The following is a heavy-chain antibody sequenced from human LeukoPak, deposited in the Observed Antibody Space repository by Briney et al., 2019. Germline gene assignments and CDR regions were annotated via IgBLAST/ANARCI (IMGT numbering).Heavy chain of an antibody. D-gene: IGHD6-13*01. CDR1: GFPFSSYE. J-gene: IGHJ4*02. Sequence: PGGSLRLSCAASGFPFSSYEMNWVRQAPGKGLEWVSYISSSGNAIYYADSVKGRFTISRDNAKNSLYLQMNSLGAEDTAVYFCARDSGSWYVAYWGQGTLVTVSP. CDR3: ARDSGSWYVAY. V-gene: IGHV3-48*03. CDR2: ISSSGNAI.